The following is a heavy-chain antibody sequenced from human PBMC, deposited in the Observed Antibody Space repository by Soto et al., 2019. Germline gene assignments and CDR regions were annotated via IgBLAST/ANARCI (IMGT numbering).Heavy chain of an antibody. CDR2: VDGSGGDT. V-gene: IGHV3-23*01. CDR1: GFTFSSHA. CDR3: AKEIFAAAYAATSAFDV. J-gene: IGHJ4*02. D-gene: IGHD2-8*01. Sequence: GGSLRLSCAASGFTFSSHAMGWLRQAPGTGPEWVAFVDGSGGDTSYADSVKGRFTISRDNSDSSLYLHMNSLRAEDTGRYFCAKEIFAAAYAATSAFDVWGQGTLVTVS.